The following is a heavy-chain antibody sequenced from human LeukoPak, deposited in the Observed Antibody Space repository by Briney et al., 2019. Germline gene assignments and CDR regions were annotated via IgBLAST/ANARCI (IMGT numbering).Heavy chain of an antibody. CDR1: GGSISSGGYF. J-gene: IGHJ3*02. V-gene: IGHV4-30-2*01. CDR2: IYHSGST. D-gene: IGHD6-13*01. Sequence: SETLSLTCAVSGGSISSGGYFWSWIRQPPGKGLEWIGYIYHSGSTYYNPSLKSRVTISVDRSKNQFSLKPSSVTAADTAMYYCARESSGYSSSWYGSAFDIWGQGTMVTVSS. CDR3: ARESSGYSSSWYGSAFDI.